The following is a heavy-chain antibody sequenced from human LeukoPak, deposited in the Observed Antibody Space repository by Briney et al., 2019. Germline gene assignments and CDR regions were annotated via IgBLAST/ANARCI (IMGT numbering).Heavy chain of an antibody. CDR1: GGSISSSSYF. Sequence: PSETLSLTCTVSGGSISSSSYFWAWIRQPPGKGLEWIGSVYYSGSTYYNPSLKSRVTISVDTSKNQFSLELSSVTAADTAVYYCATDYYGPVYWGQGTLVTVSS. D-gene: IGHD3-10*01. V-gene: IGHV4-39*01. CDR3: ATDYYGPVY. CDR2: VYYSGST. J-gene: IGHJ4*02.